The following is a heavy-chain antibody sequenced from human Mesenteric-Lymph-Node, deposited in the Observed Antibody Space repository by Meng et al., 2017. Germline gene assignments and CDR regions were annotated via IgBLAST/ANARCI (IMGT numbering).Heavy chain of an antibody. V-gene: IGHV3-11*04. D-gene: IGHD5-12*01. J-gene: IGHJ6*02. CDR1: GFTFSDYY. Sequence: GESLKISCAASGFTFSDYYMSWIRQAPGKGLEWVSYISSSGSTIYYADSVKGRFTISRDNAKNSLYLQMNSLRAEDTAVYYCARDIGYGMDGMDVWGQGTTVTVSS. CDR3: ARDIGYGMDGMDV. CDR2: ISSSGSTI.